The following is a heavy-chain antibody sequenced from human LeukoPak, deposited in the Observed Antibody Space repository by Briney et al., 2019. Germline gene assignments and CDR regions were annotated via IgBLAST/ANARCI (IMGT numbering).Heavy chain of an antibody. CDR1: GFTFSSFA. Sequence: GGSLRLSCAASGFTFSSFAMSWVRQGPAKGLEWVSSIRGNGETLYAESVKGRFTLSSDSSRNTVYFQLNNLRVEDTAIYYCAKASWVSSTDAVRWGQGTLVTVSS. V-gene: IGHV3-23*01. CDR3: AKASWVSSTDAVR. CDR2: IRGNGET. J-gene: IGHJ4*02. D-gene: IGHD3-16*01.